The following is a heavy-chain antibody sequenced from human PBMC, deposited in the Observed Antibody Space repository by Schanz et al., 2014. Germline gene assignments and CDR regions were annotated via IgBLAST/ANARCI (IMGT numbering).Heavy chain of an antibody. CDR1: GFTFSDYG. CDR3: ARDGIAATTDFEY. J-gene: IGHJ4*02. Sequence: VQLVESGGGLVQPGGSLRLSCAASGFTFSDYGMHWVRQAPGKGLEWVAFISYDGNEKHYPDSVKGRFTISRDNAKNSLYLQMDSLRGDDTAVYYCARDGIAATTDFEYWGQGVLVTVSS. CDR2: ISYDGNEK. V-gene: IGHV3-30*03. D-gene: IGHD1-1*01.